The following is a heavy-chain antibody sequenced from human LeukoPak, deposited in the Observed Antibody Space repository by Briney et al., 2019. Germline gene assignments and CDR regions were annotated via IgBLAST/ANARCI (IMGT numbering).Heavy chain of an antibody. Sequence: PGGSLRLSCAASGFTFDDYAMHWVRQAPGKGLEWVSGISWNSGSIGYADSVKGRFTISRDNAKNSLYLQMNSLRAEDMALYYCARDLADYDILTGYQYYYYMDVWGKGTTVTVSS. J-gene: IGHJ6*03. CDR1: GFTFDDYA. CDR3: ARDLADYDILTGYQYYYYMDV. D-gene: IGHD3-9*01. CDR2: ISWNSGSI. V-gene: IGHV3-9*03.